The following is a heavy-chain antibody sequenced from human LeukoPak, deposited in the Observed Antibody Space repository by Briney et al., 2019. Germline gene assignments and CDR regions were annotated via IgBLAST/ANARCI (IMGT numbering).Heavy chain of an antibody. V-gene: IGHV1-2*02. CDR1: GYTFSAYY. CDR2: INPNSGGT. Sequence: ASVKVSCKASGYTFSAYYIHWVRQAPGQGLEWMGWINPNSGGTNYAQKFQGRVTMTRDTSISTAYMELSRLRSDDTAVYYCARAGSGWSVWGMDVWGQGTTVTVSS. CDR3: ARAGSGWSVWGMDV. D-gene: IGHD6-19*01. J-gene: IGHJ6*02.